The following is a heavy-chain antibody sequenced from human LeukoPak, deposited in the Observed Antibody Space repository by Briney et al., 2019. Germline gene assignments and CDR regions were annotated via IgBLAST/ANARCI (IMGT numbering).Heavy chain of an antibody. CDR2: ISSSSSTI. J-gene: IGHJ4*02. CDR1: GFTFSSYS. V-gene: IGHV3-48*01. CDR3: AREGGEYQLLYLVYYFDY. D-gene: IGHD2-2*02. Sequence: PGGSLRLSCAASGFTFSSYSMNWVRQAPGKGLEWVSYISSSSSTIYYADSVKGRFTISRDNSKNTLYLQMNSLRAEDTAVYYCAREGGEYQLLYLVYYFDYWGQGTLVTVSS.